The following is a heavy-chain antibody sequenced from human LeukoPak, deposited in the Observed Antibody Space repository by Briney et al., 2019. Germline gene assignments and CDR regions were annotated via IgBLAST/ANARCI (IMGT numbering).Heavy chain of an antibody. J-gene: IGHJ4*02. Sequence: PSETLSLTCTVSGAAISTYYWSWIRQPPEKGLEWIGHVYNSGRTNYNPSLKSRVTISADTSKRQFSLKLNSVTAADTALYYCAGTGDSVGGPLDSWGQGTLVTVSS. V-gene: IGHV4-59*01. CDR2: VYNSGRT. CDR3: AGTGDSVGGPLDS. D-gene: IGHD4-17*01. CDR1: GAAISTYY.